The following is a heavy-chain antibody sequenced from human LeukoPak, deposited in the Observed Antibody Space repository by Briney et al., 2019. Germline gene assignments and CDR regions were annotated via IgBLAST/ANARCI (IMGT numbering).Heavy chain of an antibody. CDR3: AKDGYYDSSGYSEDAFDI. D-gene: IGHD3-22*01. CDR1: GFTFSSYA. Sequence: GGSLRLSCAASGFTFSSYAMSWVRQAPGKGLEWVSAISGSGGSTYYADPVTGRFTIARDNSKNTLYLKMNSLRAEDTAVYYCAKDGYYDSSGYSEDAFDIWGQGTMVTVSS. CDR2: ISGSGGST. J-gene: IGHJ3*02. V-gene: IGHV3-23*01.